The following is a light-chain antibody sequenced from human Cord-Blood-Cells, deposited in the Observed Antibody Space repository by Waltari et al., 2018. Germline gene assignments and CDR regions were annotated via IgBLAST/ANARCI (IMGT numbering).Light chain of an antibody. CDR2: GAS. CDR3: QQYGSSPWT. V-gene: IGKV3-20*01. CDR1: QSVSSSY. Sequence: EIVLTQSPGTLSLSPGERATLSCRASQSVSSSYLAWYQQKPGQATRLLIYGASSRATGIPDRFSGSGSRTDFTLTISRLEPEDFAVYYCQQYGSSPWTFGQGTKVEIK. J-gene: IGKJ1*01.